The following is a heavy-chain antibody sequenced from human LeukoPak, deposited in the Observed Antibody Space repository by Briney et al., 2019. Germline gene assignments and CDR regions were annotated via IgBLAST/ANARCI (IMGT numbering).Heavy chain of an antibody. J-gene: IGHJ6*02. V-gene: IGHV4-34*01. CDR1: GESFSGYY. CDR3: ARVTVGATHTGVVYYRMDV. CDR2: INHSGST. Sequence: SETLSLTCDVYGESFSGYYWSWIRQPPGKGLEWIGEINHSGSTKYNPSLKRRVTVALDTSKNQFSLRLSSVTAADTAVYFCARVTVGATHTGVVYYRMDVWGQGTTVTVSS. D-gene: IGHD1-26*01.